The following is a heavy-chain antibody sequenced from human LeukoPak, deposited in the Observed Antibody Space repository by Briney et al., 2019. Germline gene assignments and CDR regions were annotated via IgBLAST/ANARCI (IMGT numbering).Heavy chain of an antibody. CDR3: AREDYYDSSGYSGPDAFDI. CDR2: INPNSGGT. J-gene: IGHJ3*02. V-gene: IGHV1-2*02. CDR1: GYTFTGYY. Sequence: GASVTVSFKASGYTFTGYYMHWVRQAPGQGLEWMGWINPNSGGTNYAQKFQGRVTMTRDTSISTAYMELSRLRSDDTAVYYCAREDYYDSSGYSGPDAFDIWGQGTMVTVSS. D-gene: IGHD3-22*01.